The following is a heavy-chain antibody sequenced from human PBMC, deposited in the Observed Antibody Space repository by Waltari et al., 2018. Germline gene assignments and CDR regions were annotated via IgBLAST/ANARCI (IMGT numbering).Heavy chain of an antibody. CDR2: IYYSGST. V-gene: IGHV4-39*07. D-gene: IGHD6-13*01. CDR3: ARDGLYSSSSY. J-gene: IGHJ4*02. CDR1: GGSISSSSYY. Sequence: LQLQESGPGLVQPSETLSLTCPVSGGSISSSSYYWAWIRQPPGKGLEWIGSIYYSGSTYYNPSLKSRVTISVDTSKNQFSLKLSSVTAADTAVYYCARDGLYSSSSYWGQGTLVTVSS.